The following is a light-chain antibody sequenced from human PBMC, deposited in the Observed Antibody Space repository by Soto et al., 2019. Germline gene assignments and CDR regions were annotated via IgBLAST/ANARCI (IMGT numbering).Light chain of an antibody. J-gene: IGLJ1*01. V-gene: IGLV1-40*01. Sequence: QSVLTQPPSVSGAPGQRVTISCTRSSSNIGAGYDVHWYQQLPGTAPKLLIYGNSNRPSGVPDRFSGSKSGTSASLAITGLQAEDEADYYCSSYTSISTYVFGTGTEVTVL. CDR3: SSYTSISTYV. CDR2: GNS. CDR1: SSNIGAGYD.